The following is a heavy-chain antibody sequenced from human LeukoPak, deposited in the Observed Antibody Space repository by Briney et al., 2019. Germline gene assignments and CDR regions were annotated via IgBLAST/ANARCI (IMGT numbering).Heavy chain of an antibody. Sequence: GGSLRLSCAASGFTFITYSMNWVRQAPGKGLEWVSSISSSSSYIYYADSVKGRFTISRDNAKNSLYLQINSLRAEDAAVYYCARDPGIAAAGTVGYFDSWGQGILVTVSS. D-gene: IGHD6-13*01. J-gene: IGHJ4*02. CDR2: ISSSSSYI. CDR1: GFTFITYS. V-gene: IGHV3-21*01. CDR3: ARDPGIAAAGTVGYFDS.